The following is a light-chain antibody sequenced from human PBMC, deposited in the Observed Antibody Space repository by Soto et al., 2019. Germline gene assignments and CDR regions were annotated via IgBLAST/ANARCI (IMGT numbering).Light chain of an antibody. CDR2: DVS. CDR3: CSYAGIYTYV. V-gene: IGLV2-11*01. J-gene: IGLJ1*01. CDR1: SSDVGGYNY. Sequence: QSVLTQPRSVSGSPGQSVTIPCTGTSSDVGGYNYVSWYQQHPGKAPKLMIYDVSKRPSGVPDRFSGSKSGNTASLTISGLQAEDEADYYCCSYAGIYTYVFGTGTKLTVL.